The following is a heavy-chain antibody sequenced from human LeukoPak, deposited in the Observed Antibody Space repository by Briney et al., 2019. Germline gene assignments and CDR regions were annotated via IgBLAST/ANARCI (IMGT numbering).Heavy chain of an antibody. CDR2: IYTSGST. CDR3: ARAGYGDYGMA. Sequence: SETLSLTCTVSGGSISSYYWSWIRQPPGKGLEWIGYIYTSGSTYYNPSLKSRVTISVDTSKNQFSLKLSSVTAADTAVYYCARAGYGDYGMAWGQGTLVTVSS. D-gene: IGHD4-17*01. CDR1: GGSISSYY. J-gene: IGHJ4*02. V-gene: IGHV4-4*09.